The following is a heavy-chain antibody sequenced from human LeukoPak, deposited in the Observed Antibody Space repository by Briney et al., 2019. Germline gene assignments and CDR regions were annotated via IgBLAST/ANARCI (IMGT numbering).Heavy chain of an antibody. V-gene: IGHV1-46*01. J-gene: IGHJ4*02. Sequence: ASVKVSCKASGYTFTSYYMHWVRQAPGQGLEWMGIINPSGGSTSYAQKFQGGVTMTRDTSTSTVYMELSSLRSEDTAVYYCARVFSSGWYEGWGQGTLVTVSS. D-gene: IGHD6-19*01. CDR1: GYTFTSYY. CDR3: ARVFSSGWYEG. CDR2: INPSGGST.